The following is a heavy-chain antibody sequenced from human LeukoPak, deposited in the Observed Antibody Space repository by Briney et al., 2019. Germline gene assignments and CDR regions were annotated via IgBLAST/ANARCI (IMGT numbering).Heavy chain of an antibody. D-gene: IGHD1-26*01. CDR1: GFAFSSYW. CDR3: ARDVGAGDY. CDR2: IKQDGSEK. Sequence: GGSLRLSCAASGFAFSSYWMTWVRQAPGKGLEWVANIKQDGSEKYYVDSVKGRFTISRDNAKNSLYLQMNSLRVEDSAVYYCARDVGAGDYWGQGTLVTVSS. V-gene: IGHV3-7*01. J-gene: IGHJ4*02.